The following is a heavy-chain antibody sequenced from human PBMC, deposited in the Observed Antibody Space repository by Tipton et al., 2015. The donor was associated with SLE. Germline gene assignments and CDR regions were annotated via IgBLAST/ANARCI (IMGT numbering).Heavy chain of an antibody. D-gene: IGHD2-15*01. CDR3: ARDRMVDAFDI. Sequence: TLSLTCTVSGGSISSHYWSWIRQPPGKGLEWIGYIYHSGSTYYNPSLKSRVTISVDTSKNQFSLKLSSVTAADTAVYYCARDRMVDAFDIWGQGTMVTVSS. CDR2: IYHSGST. V-gene: IGHV4-59*11. CDR1: GGSISSHY. J-gene: IGHJ3*02.